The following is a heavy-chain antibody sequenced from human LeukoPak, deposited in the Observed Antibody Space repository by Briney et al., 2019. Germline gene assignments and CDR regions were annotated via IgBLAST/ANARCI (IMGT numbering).Heavy chain of an antibody. CDR1: GDSINSGDYY. J-gene: IGHJ4*02. D-gene: IGHD2-8*02. V-gene: IGHV4-30-4*01. Sequence: SXTCTVSGDSINSGDYYWSWIRQPRGKGLEWIGYISYIGSTYYFPSLKSRVSISVDTSSNQISLRLSSVTAADTAVYYCARVQVAPDLYYFDYWGRGTLVTVSS. CDR2: ISYIGST. CDR3: ARVQVAPDLYYFDY.